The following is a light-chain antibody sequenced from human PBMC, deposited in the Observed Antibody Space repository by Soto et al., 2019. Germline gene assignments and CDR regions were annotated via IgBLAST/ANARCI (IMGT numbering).Light chain of an antibody. CDR1: SSDVESSDY. CDR3: CSYTSSDLLV. J-gene: IGLJ2*01. CDR2: NVN. V-gene: IGLV2-11*01. Sequence: QPVLIQPPSLSGSPGQSVTISCTGASSDVESSDYVSWYQQYPGTVPKAMIYNVNSQPSGFPDRFSGSKSGHTASMTISGLQAEDEAENSCCSYTSSDLLVFGGGTKLTVL.